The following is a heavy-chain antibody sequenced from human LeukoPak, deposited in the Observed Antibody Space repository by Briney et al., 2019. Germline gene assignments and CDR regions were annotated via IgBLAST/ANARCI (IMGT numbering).Heavy chain of an antibody. CDR2: IKRDGSEK. CDR3: ARDNGRLAAAGT. V-gene: IGHV3-7*01. CDR1: GFTFGSYW. Sequence: PGGSLRLSCAASGFTFGSYWMTWVRQAPGKGLEWVANIKRDGSEKYYLDSVKGRFTISRDNAKNSLYLQMNSLRAEDTAVYYCARDNGRLAAAGTWGQGTLVTVSS. D-gene: IGHD6-13*01. J-gene: IGHJ4*02.